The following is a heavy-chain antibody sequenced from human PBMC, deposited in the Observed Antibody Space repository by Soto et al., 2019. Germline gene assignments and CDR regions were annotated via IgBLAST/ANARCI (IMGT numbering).Heavy chain of an antibody. V-gene: IGHV3-30*18. J-gene: IGHJ5*02. Sequence: QVQLVESGGGVVQPGRSLRLSCAASGFTFSSYGMHWVRQAPGKGLAWVAVISYDGSNKYYADSVKGRFTISRDNSKNTLYLQMNSLRAEDTAVYYCAKSRVDIVVVVAATLAANWFDPWAQGTLVIVSS. CDR1: GFTFSSYG. D-gene: IGHD2-15*01. CDR2: ISYDGSNK. CDR3: AKSRVDIVVVVAATLAANWFDP.